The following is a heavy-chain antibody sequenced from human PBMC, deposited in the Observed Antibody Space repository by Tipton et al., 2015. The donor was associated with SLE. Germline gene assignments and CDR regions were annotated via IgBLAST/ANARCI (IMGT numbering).Heavy chain of an antibody. CDR3: ARSPSARYGETGWFDP. CDR2: ISSSSSYI. Sequence: AVSGFTFSSYSMNWVRQAPGKGLEWVSSISSSSSYIYYADSVKGRFTISRDNAKNSLYLQMNSLRAEDTAVYYCARSPSARYGETGWFDPWGQGTLVTVSS. V-gene: IGHV3-21*01. CDR1: GFTFSSYS. D-gene: IGHD4-17*01. J-gene: IGHJ5*02.